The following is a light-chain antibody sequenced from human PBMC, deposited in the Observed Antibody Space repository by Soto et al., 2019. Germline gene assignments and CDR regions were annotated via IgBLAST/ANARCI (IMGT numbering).Light chain of an antibody. CDR1: QSVSSSY. CDR2: GAS. J-gene: IGKJ3*01. V-gene: IGKV3-20*01. Sequence: EIVLTQSPGTLSLSPGERATLSCRASQSVSSSYLAWYQQKPRQAPRLLIYGASSRATGIPDRLSGSGSGTDFTLTISRLEPEDFSVYYCQQYGSSLFTFGPGTKVDIK. CDR3: QQYGSSLFT.